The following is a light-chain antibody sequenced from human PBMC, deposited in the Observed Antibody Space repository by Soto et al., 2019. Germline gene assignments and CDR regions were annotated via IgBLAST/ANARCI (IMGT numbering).Light chain of an antibody. J-gene: IGKJ1*01. V-gene: IGKV3-11*01. CDR1: QSIRSN. Sequence: EIVLTQSPGTLSVSPGERATLSCRASQSIRSNLAWCQQKPGQAPRLLMYDASNRATGIPARFSGSGSGTDFTLTISSLEPEDFAVYYCQQRSNWPTFGQGTKVDIK. CDR3: QQRSNWPT. CDR2: DAS.